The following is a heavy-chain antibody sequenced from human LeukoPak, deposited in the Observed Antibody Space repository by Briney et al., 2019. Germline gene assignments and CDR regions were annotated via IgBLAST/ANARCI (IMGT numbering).Heavy chain of an antibody. D-gene: IGHD2-2*01. J-gene: IGHJ4*02. CDR2: ICYTGDT. V-gene: IGHV4-30-4*08. CDR1: GGSIGISDYC. CDR3: ARQPVGYCSSTSCHFDY. Sequence: PSETLSLTCTVSGGSIGISDYCWSWIRQPPGKGLEWLGYICYTGDTSYSPSLRSRLSISVDRSKNQFSLKLSSVTAADTAVYYCARQPVGYCSSTSCHFDYWGQGTLVTVSS.